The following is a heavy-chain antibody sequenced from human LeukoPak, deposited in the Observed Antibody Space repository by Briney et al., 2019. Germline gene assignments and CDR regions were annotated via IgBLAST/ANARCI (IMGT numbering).Heavy chain of an antibody. CDR3: ARGNAAAGNAFDI. V-gene: IGHV3-53*01. CDR2: IYSGGSI. CDR1: GFTVSSNY. J-gene: IGHJ3*02. D-gene: IGHD6-13*01. Sequence: GGSLRLSCAASGFTVSSNYMSWVRQAPGKGLECVSVIYSGGSIHYADSVKGRFTISRDNSKNTLYLQMNSLRGEGTAVYFCARGNAAAGNAFDIWGQGTMVTVSS.